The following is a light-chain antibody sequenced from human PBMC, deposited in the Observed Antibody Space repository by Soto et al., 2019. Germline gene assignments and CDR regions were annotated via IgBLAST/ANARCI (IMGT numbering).Light chain of an antibody. Sequence: QSVLTQPPSVSGSPGQSVAISCSGTSSYVGSYNRVSWYQQPPGTAPKLMLYDVNNRPSGVPDRFSGSKSGNTASLTISGLQAEDEADYYCSSYTISSTYVFGTGTKVTVL. CDR2: DVN. CDR1: SSYVGSYNR. J-gene: IGLJ1*01. CDR3: SSYTISSTYV. V-gene: IGLV2-18*02.